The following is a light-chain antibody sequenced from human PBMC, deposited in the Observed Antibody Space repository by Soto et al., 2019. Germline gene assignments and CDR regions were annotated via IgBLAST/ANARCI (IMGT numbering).Light chain of an antibody. CDR1: QSVSKY. Sequence: IVMTQSPATLSLSPGERATLFCRASQSVSKYLGWYQQKPGQAPRLLIYAASNRATGIPDRFSGSGSGTDFTLTIRRLEPEDFAVYYCQHYSSSPTTFGQGTKVDIK. CDR3: QHYSSSPTT. J-gene: IGKJ1*01. V-gene: IGKV3-20*01. CDR2: AAS.